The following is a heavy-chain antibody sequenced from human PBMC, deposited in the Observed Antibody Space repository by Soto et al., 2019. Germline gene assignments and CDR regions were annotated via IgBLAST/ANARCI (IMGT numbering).Heavy chain of an antibody. CDR2: ITTSSTYT. CDR1: GFTFSDYY. CDR3: ARVSRHSSSRLWPDY. D-gene: IGHD6-13*01. V-gene: IGHV3-11*05. J-gene: IGHJ4*02. Sequence: VQLVDSGGGLVKPGESLRLSCSASGFTFSDYYMSWIRQAPGKGLEWISYITTSSTYTNYADSVTGRFTISRDNAKNSLYLQMNALRVEDTAMYYCARVSRHSSSRLWPDYWGQGTLVIVS.